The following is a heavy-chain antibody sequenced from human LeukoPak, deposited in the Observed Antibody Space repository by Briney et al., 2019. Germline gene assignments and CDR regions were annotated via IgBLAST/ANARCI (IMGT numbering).Heavy chain of an antibody. CDR2: IYYSGST. CDR3: ARGVPSTMVRGVIGFDP. Sequence: PSQTLSLTCTVSGGSLSSGGYYWRWLRQHPGRGLEWIGYIYYSGSTYYNPSLKSRVTISVDTSKNQFSLKLSSVTAADTAVYYCARGVPSTMVRGVIGFDPWGQGTLVTVSS. V-gene: IGHV4-31*03. J-gene: IGHJ5*02. CDR1: GGSLSSGGYY. D-gene: IGHD3-10*01.